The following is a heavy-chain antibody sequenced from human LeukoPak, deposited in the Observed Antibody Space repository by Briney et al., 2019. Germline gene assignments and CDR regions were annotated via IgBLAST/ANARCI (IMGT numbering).Heavy chain of an antibody. J-gene: IGHJ4*02. V-gene: IGHV3-21*01. CDR2: ISSSSSYI. D-gene: IGHD1-1*01. CDR1: GFTFSSYS. Sequence: GGSLRLSCAASGFTFSSYSMNWVRHAPGKGLEWVSSISSSSSYIYYADSVKGRFTISRDNAKNSLYLQMNSLRAEDTAVYYCARSALSTGEDYWGQGTLVTVSS. CDR3: ARSALSTGEDY.